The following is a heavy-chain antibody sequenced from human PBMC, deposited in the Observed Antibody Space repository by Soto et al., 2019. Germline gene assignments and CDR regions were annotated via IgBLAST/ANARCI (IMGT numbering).Heavy chain of an antibody. CDR1: GGSISSSSYY. D-gene: IGHD2-8*01. CDR3: ARRTGYCTNGVCYRDKYNWFDP. Sequence: SETLSLTCTVSGGSISSSSYYWGWIRQPPGKGLEWIGSIYYSGSTYYNPSLKSRVTISVDTSKNQFSLKLSSVTAADTAVYYCARRTGYCTNGVCYRDKYNWFDPWGQGTLVTVSS. CDR2: IYYSGST. J-gene: IGHJ5*02. V-gene: IGHV4-39*01.